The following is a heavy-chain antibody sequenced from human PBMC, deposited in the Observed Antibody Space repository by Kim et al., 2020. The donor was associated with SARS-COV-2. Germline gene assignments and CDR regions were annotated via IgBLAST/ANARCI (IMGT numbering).Heavy chain of an antibody. CDR3: ATGTSVGG. CDR2: IKSKTEGGTT. V-gene: IGHV3-15*01. Sequence: GGSLRLSCAVSGFSFNNAWLSWGRQAPGKELEGGGRIKSKTEGGTTDYAATVKGRLTISRDDSKNTVFLQINSLKRDDTDLYYCATGTSVGGWGQGTRVTVSS. J-gene: IGHJ4*02. CDR1: GFSFNNAW. D-gene: IGHD1-26*01.